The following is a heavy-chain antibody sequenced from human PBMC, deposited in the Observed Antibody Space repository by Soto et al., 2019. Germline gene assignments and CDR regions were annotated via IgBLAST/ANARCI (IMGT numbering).Heavy chain of an antibody. CDR2: ISYDGSNK. D-gene: IGHD6-19*01. CDR1: GFTFSSYG. J-gene: IGHJ4*02. CDR3: ANSDRKNSSGWYNYFDY. Sequence: GGSLRLSXAASGFTFSSYGMHWVRQAPGKGLEWVAVISYDGSNKYYADSVKGRFTIPRDNSKNTLYLQMNSLRAEDTAVYYCANSDRKNSSGWYNYFDYWGQGTLVTVSS. V-gene: IGHV3-30*18.